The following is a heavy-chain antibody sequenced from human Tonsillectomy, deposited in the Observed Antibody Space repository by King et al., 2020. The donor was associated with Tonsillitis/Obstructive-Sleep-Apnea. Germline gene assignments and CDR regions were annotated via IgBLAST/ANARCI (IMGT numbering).Heavy chain of an antibody. CDR3: ARDYYDSSGYYHGYFQH. CDR2: SSPNNGDT. J-gene: IGHJ1*01. Sequence: VQLVESGAEVKKPGASVKVSCKASGYTFTSYDITWVRQATGQGLEWMGWSSPNNGDTNYAQKLQGRVTMTTDTSTNTAYMELRSLRSDDTAVYYCARDYYDSSGYYHGYFQHWGQGTLVTVSS. CDR1: GYTFTSYD. D-gene: IGHD3-22*01. V-gene: IGHV1-18*01.